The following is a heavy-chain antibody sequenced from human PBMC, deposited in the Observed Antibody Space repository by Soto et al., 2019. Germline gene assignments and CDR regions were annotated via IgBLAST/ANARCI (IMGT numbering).Heavy chain of an antibody. CDR2: TYYRSKWYN. CDR1: GDSVSSNSAA. V-gene: IGHV6-1*01. CDR3: ARGIVVVIAESWYFDL. Sequence: LSQTLSLTCAISGDSVSSNSAAWNWVRQSPSRGLEWLGRTYYRSKWYNDYAVSVKSRITINPDTSKNQFSLQLNSVTPEDTAVYYCARGIVVVIAESWYFDLWGRGTLVTVSS. D-gene: IGHD2-21*01. J-gene: IGHJ2*01.